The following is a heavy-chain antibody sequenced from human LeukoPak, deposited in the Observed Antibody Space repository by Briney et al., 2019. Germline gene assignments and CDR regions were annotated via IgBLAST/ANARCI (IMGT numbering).Heavy chain of an antibody. V-gene: IGHV4-4*07. CDR2: IYTSGST. Sequence: SETLSLTCTVSGGSISGNSWNWIRQPAGKGLEWIGRIYTSGSTNNNPSLKSRVTMSVDTSKNQFSLRVISVTAADTAVYYCARAATVTYSSNSYYYYYYMDVWGKGTTVTVSS. CDR1: GGSISGNS. J-gene: IGHJ6*03. D-gene: IGHD6-13*01. CDR3: ARAATVTYSSNSYYYYYYMDV.